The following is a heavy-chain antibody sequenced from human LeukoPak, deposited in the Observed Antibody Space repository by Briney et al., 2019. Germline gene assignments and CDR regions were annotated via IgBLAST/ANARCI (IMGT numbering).Heavy chain of an antibody. V-gene: IGHV4-34*01. CDR1: GGSFSGYY. D-gene: IGHD3-10*01. CDR2: INHSGST. CDR3: ARGGVRGVIITSRLGFDY. J-gene: IGHJ4*02. Sequence: SETLSLTCAVYGGSFSGYYWSWIRQPPGKGLEWIGEINHSGSTNYNPSLKSRVTISVDTSKNQSSLKLSSVTAADTAVYYCARGGVRGVIITSRLGFDYWGQGTLVTVSS.